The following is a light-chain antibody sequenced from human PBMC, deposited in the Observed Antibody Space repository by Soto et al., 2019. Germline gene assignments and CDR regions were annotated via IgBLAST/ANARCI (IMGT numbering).Light chain of an antibody. CDR1: QGIRNA. CDR2: GAS. CDR3: VQHDTDPLT. Sequence: DIQMTQSPSSLSASVGDKVTITCRASQGIRNALAWYQQKPGKAPKRLIYGASTLQSGVPSRFSGSGSATEFTLTNPSLQPEDFATYYCVQHDTDPLTFGGGTKVEIK. J-gene: IGKJ4*01. V-gene: IGKV1-17*01.